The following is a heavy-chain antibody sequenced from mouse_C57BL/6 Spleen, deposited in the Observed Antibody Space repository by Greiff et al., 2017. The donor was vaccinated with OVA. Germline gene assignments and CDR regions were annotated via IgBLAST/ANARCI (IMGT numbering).Heavy chain of an antibody. Sequence: EVKLVESGGGLVQPKGSLKLSCAASGFSFNTYAMNWVRQAPGKGLEWVARIRSKSNNYATYYADSVKDRFTISRDDSESMLYLQMNNLKTEDTAMYYCASPYYSNSAWFAYWGQGTLVTVSA. CDR3: ASPYYSNSAWFAY. CDR1: GFSFNTYA. J-gene: IGHJ3*01. CDR2: IRSKSNNYAT. D-gene: IGHD2-5*01. V-gene: IGHV10-1*01.